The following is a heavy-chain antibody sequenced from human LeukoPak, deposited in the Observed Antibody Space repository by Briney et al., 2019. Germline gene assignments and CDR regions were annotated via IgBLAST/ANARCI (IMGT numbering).Heavy chain of an antibody. CDR1: GGSMSSYY. D-gene: IGHD4-17*01. V-gene: IGHV4-59*08. Sequence: SETLSLTCTVSGGSMSSYYWSWIRQPPGKGLEWIGYIYYSGSTKYNPSLKSRVTISIDTSKNQFSLKLSSVTAADTAVYYCARLSTVTTFDYWGQGTLVTVSS. J-gene: IGHJ4*02. CDR3: ARLSTVTTFDY. CDR2: IYYSGST.